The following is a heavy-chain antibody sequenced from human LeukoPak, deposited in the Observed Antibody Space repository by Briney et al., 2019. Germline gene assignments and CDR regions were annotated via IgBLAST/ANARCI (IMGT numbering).Heavy chain of an antibody. J-gene: IGHJ4*02. CDR1: GFPFGTFA. V-gene: IGHV3-23*01. D-gene: IGHD3-16*02. CDR3: AKGRAGYTNPYYFDY. CDR2: FSGSGANT. Sequence: GGPLSSPCEPPGFPFGTFAITWAPRAPGKGLEGSSTFSGSGANTYYADSVRGRFTISRDNSKNTLYLHMNSLRAEDTAVYYCAKGRAGYTNPYYFDYWGQGTLVTVSS.